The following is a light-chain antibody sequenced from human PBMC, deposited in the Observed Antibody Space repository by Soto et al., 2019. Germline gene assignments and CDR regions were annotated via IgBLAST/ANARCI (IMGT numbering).Light chain of an antibody. CDR3: QQYNSYSQYT. J-gene: IGKJ3*01. Sequence: DIQMTQSPSTLSASVGDRVTITCRASQSIKNWLAWYQQKPGEAPKLLIYKAPTLESGVPSRFSGSGSGTEFTLTISCLQPDDVASYNCQQYNSYSQYTFGPGTTVDIK. V-gene: IGKV1-5*03. CDR1: QSIKNW. CDR2: KAP.